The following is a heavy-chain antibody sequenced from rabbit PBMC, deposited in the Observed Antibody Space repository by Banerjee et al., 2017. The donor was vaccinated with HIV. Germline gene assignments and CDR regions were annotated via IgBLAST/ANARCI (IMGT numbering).Heavy chain of an antibody. CDR1: GFSFSSRYY. J-gene: IGHJ4*01. CDR2: VYAGSSGAT. V-gene: IGHV1S45*01. D-gene: IGHD4-1*01. Sequence: QEQLEESGGDLVKPEGSLTLTCTASGFSFSSRYYVCWVRQAPGKGLEWIACVYAGSSGATYYASWAKGRFTISKTSSTTVTLQMTSLTAADTATYFCARDLAGVIGWNFNLWGQGTLVTVS. CDR3: ARDLAGVIGWNFNL.